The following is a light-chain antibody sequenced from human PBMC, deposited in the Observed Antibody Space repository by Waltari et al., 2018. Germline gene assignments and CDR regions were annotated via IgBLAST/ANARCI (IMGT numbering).Light chain of an antibody. J-gene: IGKJ4*01. CDR1: QGFSNS. CDR3: QQYYRPPLS. Sequence: DIQMTQSPSSLSASVGDRVTITCRASQGFSNSLAWYQQKPGRPPKLLLYAVSRLETGVPSRFSGSGSGTDYTLIISSLQPEDFATYYCQQYYRPPLSFGGGTKVEIK. CDR2: AVS. V-gene: IGKV1-NL1*01.